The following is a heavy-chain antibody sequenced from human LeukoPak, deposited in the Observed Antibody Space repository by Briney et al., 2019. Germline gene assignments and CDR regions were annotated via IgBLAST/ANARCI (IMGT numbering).Heavy chain of an antibody. J-gene: IGHJ4*02. V-gene: IGHV3-74*01. CDR1: GCIFSSYW. Sequence: AGGSLRLSCAASGCIFSSYWMHWVRHAPGKGLVWVSRINSDGSSTSYADSVKGRFTISRDNAKSTLYLQMNSLRAEDTAVYYCARASIAALNYWGQGTLVTVSS. CDR2: INSDGSST. CDR3: ARASIAALNY. D-gene: IGHD6-13*01.